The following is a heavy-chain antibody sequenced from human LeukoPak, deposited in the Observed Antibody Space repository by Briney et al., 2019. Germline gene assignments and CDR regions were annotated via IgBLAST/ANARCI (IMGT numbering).Heavy chain of an antibody. Sequence: ASVKVSCKASGYTFTGYYMHWVRQAPGQGLEWMGWINPNSGGTNYAQKFQGRVTMTRDMSTSTVYMELSSLRSEDTAVYYCARAGRDVGYYFDYWGQGTLVTVSS. D-gene: IGHD1-26*01. CDR1: GYTFTGYY. J-gene: IGHJ4*02. CDR3: ARAGRDVGYYFDY. V-gene: IGHV1-2*02. CDR2: INPNSGGT.